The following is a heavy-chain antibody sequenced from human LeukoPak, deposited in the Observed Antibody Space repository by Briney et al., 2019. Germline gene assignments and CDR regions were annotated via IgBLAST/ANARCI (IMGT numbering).Heavy chain of an antibody. CDR1: GGSISSYY. D-gene: IGHD3-10*01. CDR2: IYYSGST. V-gene: IGHV4-59*01. Sequence: PSETLSLTCTVSGGSISSYYWSWIRQPPGKGLEWIGYIYYSGSTNYNPSLKSRVTISVDTSKNQFSLKLSSVTAADTAVYYCARDRGVFHYYGSGSYYPFDYWGQGTLVTVSS. J-gene: IGHJ4*02. CDR3: ARDRGVFHYYGSGSYYPFDY.